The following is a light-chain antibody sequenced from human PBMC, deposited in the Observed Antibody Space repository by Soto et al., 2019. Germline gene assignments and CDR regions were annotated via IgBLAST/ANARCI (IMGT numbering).Light chain of an antibody. CDR1: QSVSNY. Sequence: DIQITQSQSSVSASVGDRFTIACRARQSVSNYLHWYQQKPGKAPNLLIYDASSLQRGVPSRFSGSGSGTDFTLTISSLQREDFAAYYCQQSYYNPTFGQGTKVDI. J-gene: IGKJ1*01. CDR2: DAS. CDR3: QQSYYNPT. V-gene: IGKV1-39*01.